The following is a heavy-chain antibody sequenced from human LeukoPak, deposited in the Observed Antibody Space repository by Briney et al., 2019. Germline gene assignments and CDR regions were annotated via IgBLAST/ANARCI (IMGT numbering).Heavy chain of an antibody. Sequence: PGGSLRLSCAASGFTVSSNYMSWVRQAPGKGLEWVSVIYSGGSTYYADSVKGRFTISRDNSKNTLYLQMNSLRAEDTAVYYCAREGPRGYYYDSSGYYHDAFDIWGQGTLVTVSS. V-gene: IGHV3-53*01. CDR3: AREGPRGYYYDSSGYYHDAFDI. J-gene: IGHJ4*02. CDR2: IYSGGST. D-gene: IGHD3-22*01. CDR1: GFTVSSNY.